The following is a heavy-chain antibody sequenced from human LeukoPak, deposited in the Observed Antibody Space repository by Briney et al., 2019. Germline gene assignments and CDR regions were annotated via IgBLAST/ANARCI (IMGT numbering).Heavy chain of an antibody. CDR3: ARTYGDYFGSYFDY. Sequence: PSETLSLTCSVSGGSINSGYWSWIRQPPGKGLEWIGYIYYSGSTNYNPSLKSRVTISVDTSKNQFSLKLSSVTAADTAVYYCARTYGDYFGSYFDYWGQGTLVTVSS. CDR2: IYYSGST. J-gene: IGHJ4*02. CDR1: GGSINSGY. V-gene: IGHV4-59*08. D-gene: IGHD4-17*01.